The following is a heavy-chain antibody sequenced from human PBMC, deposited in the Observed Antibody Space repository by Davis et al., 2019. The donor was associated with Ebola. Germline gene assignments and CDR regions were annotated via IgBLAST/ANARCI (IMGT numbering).Heavy chain of an antibody. CDR1: GFTLSGYD. Sequence: GESLKISCAASGFTLSGYDMNWVRQAPGAGLEWVSAVGSDGVGTFYAGSVKGRFTISRDNSKNTLYLQMNSLRAEDTAVYYCAKDNGYSSGWYLDYWGQGTLVTVSS. D-gene: IGHD6-19*01. CDR3: AKDNGYSSGWYLDY. J-gene: IGHJ4*02. V-gene: IGHV3-NL1*01. CDR2: VGSDGVGT.